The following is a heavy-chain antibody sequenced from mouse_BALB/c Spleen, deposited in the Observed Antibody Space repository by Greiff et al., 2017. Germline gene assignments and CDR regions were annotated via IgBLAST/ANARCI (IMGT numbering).Heavy chain of an antibody. V-gene: IGHV5-15*02. CDR1: GFTFSDYG. CDR2: ISNLAYSI. CDR3: AREEYGNSFAY. J-gene: IGHJ3*01. Sequence: EVQVVESGGGLVQPGGSRKLSCAASGFTFSDYGMAWVRQAPGKGPEWVAFISNLAYSIYYADTVTGRFTISRENAKNTLYLEMSSLRSEDTAMYYCAREEYGNSFAYWGQGTLVTVSA. D-gene: IGHD2-10*02.